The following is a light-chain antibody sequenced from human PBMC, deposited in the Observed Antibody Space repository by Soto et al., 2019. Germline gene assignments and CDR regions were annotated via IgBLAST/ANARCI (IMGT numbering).Light chain of an antibody. CDR2: KAS. CDR3: QQYNSFWT. CDR1: QSINSW. V-gene: IGKV1-5*03. Sequence: DLQMTQSPSTLSASVGGRVTITCRASQSINSWLAWYQQKPGKAPKLLIYKASSLESGVPSRFSGSGSGTEFTLTITNLQPDDFATYYCQQYNSFWTFGQGTKVEI. J-gene: IGKJ1*01.